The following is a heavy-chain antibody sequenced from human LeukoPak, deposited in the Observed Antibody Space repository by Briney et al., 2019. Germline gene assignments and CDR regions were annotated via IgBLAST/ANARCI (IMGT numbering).Heavy chain of an antibody. CDR3: AKDIGDVGRRGYFDY. J-gene: IGHJ4*02. D-gene: IGHD1-1*01. Sequence: GGSLRLSCAASGFTFSRYAMHWVRQAPGTGLEWVAFIQYEGRNKYYADSVKGRLTISRDNSKNMLYLQMNSLRPEDTAVYYCAKDIGDVGRRGYFDYWGQGTLVTVSS. CDR1: GFTFSRYA. V-gene: IGHV3-30*02. CDR2: IQYEGRNK.